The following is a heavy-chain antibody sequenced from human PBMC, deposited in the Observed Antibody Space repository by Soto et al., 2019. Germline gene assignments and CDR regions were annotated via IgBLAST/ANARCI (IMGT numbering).Heavy chain of an antibody. V-gene: IGHV1-69*13. CDR1: GGTFSSYA. J-gene: IGHJ3*02. CDR2: IIPIFGTA. CDR3: AREMESSNYDILTGDGAFDI. Sequence: SVKVSCKASGGTFSSYAISCVRQAPGQGLEWMGGIIPIFGTANYAEKFQGRVTITADESTSTAYMELSSLRSEDTAVYYCAREMESSNYDILTGDGAFDIWGQGTMVTVS. D-gene: IGHD3-9*01.